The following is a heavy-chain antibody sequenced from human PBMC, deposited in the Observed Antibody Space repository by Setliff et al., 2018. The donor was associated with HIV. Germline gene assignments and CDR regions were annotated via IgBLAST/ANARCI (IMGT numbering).Heavy chain of an antibody. CDR2: IYYSGST. D-gene: IGHD3-3*01. J-gene: IGHJ5*02. Sequence: PSETLSLTCSVSGGSISGYYWNWVRQPPGKGLEWMGYIYYSGSTDYNPALKRRVTISQDTSKNQFSLKLSSVTAADTAVYYCARGAYYNFWSGYSAGGGSLGPWGQGTLVTVSS. CDR1: GGSISGYY. CDR3: ARGAYYNFWSGYSAGGGSLGP. V-gene: IGHV4-59*01.